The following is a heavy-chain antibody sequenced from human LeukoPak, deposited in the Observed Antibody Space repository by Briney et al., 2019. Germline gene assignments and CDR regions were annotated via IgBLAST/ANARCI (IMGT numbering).Heavy chain of an antibody. J-gene: IGHJ5*02. D-gene: IGHD6-6*01. Sequence: ASVKVSCKASGYTFTSYAMNWVRQAPGQGLEWMGWINTNTGNPTCAQGFTGRFVFSLDTSVSTAYLRISSLKAEDTAVYYCAREVEQLVDWFDPWGQGTLVTVSS. CDR1: GYTFTSYA. CDR3: AREVEQLVDWFDP. CDR2: INTNTGNP. V-gene: IGHV7-4-1*02.